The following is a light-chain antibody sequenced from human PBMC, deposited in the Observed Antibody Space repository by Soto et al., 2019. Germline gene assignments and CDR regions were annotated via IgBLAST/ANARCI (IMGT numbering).Light chain of an antibody. Sequence: DIQMTQSPSTLSASVGDRVTITCRASQNIGSWLAWYQQRPGKAPKVLISKASSLESEVPSSFSGSGSGTEFTLTISSLQPDDFATYYCQQYNGYPRTFGQGTKVEIK. V-gene: IGKV1-5*03. J-gene: IGKJ1*01. CDR2: KAS. CDR3: QQYNGYPRT. CDR1: QNIGSW.